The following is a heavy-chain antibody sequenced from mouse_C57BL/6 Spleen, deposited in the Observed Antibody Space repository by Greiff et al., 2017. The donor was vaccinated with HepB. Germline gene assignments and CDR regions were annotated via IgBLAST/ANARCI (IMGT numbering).Heavy chain of an antibody. CDR3: TRDRGYGNDGFLFAY. V-gene: IGHV5-9-1*02. D-gene: IGHD2-10*02. J-gene: IGHJ3*01. CDR1: GFTFSSYA. CDR2: ISSGGDYI. Sequence: EVKVVESGAGLVKPGGSLKLSCAASGFTFSSYAMSWVRQTPEKRLEWVAYISSGGDYIYYADTVKGRFTISRDNARNTLYLQMSSLKSEDTAMYYCTRDRGYGNDGFLFAYWGQGTLVTVSA.